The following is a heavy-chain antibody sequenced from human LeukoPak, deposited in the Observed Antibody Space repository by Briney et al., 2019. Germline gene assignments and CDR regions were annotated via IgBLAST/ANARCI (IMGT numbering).Heavy chain of an antibody. J-gene: IGHJ4*02. CDR1: GGTFSSYA. D-gene: IGHD3-22*01. CDR2: IIPIFGTA. CDR3: ARVPTYYYDSSGYYPLYYFDY. Sequence: SVKVSCKASGGTFSSYAISWVRQVPGQGLEWMGGIIPIFGTANYAQKFQGRVTITADESTSTAYMELSSLRSEDTAVYYCARVPTYYYDSSGYYPLYYFDYWGQGTLVTVSS. V-gene: IGHV1-69*13.